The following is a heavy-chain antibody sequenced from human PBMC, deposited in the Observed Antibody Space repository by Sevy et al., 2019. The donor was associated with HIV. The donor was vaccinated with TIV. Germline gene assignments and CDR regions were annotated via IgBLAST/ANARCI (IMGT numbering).Heavy chain of an antibody. CDR1: GFTFSSYT. Sequence: GGSLRLSCAASGFTFSSYTMNWVRQAPGKGLEWVSSISSSSSYIYYADSVKGRFTISRDNAKNSLYLQMNSLRAEDTAVYYCARRETDFWSGTAAFDIWGQGTMVTVSS. D-gene: IGHD3-3*01. J-gene: IGHJ3*02. CDR3: ARRETDFWSGTAAFDI. CDR2: ISSSSSYI. V-gene: IGHV3-21*01.